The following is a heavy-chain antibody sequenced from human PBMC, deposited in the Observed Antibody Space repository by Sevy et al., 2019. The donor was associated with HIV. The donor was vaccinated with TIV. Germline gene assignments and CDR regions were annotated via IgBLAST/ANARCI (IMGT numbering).Heavy chain of an antibody. CDR3: AKERSIRGHSSGWYRPGSFDY. CDR1: GFTFSSYA. J-gene: IGHJ4*02. D-gene: IGHD6-19*01. CDR2: ISGSGGST. V-gene: IGHV3-23*01. Sequence: GGSLRLSCAASGFTFSSYAMSWVRQAPGKGLEWVSAISGSGGSTYYADSVKGRFTISGDNSKNTLYLQMNSLRAEDTAVYYCAKERSIRGHSSGWYRPGSFDYWGQGTLVTVSS.